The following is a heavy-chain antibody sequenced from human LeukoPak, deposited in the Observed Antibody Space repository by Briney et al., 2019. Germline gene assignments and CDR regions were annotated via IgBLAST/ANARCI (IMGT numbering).Heavy chain of an antibody. J-gene: IGHJ4*02. CDR3: ARDSGIESAV. V-gene: IGHV3-21*01. CDR1: GFTFNSYG. D-gene: IGHD5-12*01. Sequence: PGGSLRLSCAASGFTFNSYGMHWVRQAPGKGLEWVSSISSSSSYIYYADSVKGRFTISRDNAKNSLYLQMNSLRAEDTAVYYCARDSGIESAVWGQVTLVTVSS. CDR2: ISSSSSYI.